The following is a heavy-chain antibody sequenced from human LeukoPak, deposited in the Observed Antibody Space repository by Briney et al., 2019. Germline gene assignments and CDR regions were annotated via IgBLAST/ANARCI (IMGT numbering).Heavy chain of an antibody. V-gene: IGHV4-4*02. CDR2: VHKSGST. CDR1: TDSTTSNW. J-gene: IGHJ4*02. CDR3: AREIGGAPTPGAY. Sequence: SETLSLTCAVSTDSTTSNWWSWVRQPPGKGLEWIGEVHKSGSTNYYPSLQSRVTISIDKSKNQIALELTSVTAADTAVYYCAREIGGAPTPGAYWGQGILVTVSS. D-gene: IGHD1-26*01.